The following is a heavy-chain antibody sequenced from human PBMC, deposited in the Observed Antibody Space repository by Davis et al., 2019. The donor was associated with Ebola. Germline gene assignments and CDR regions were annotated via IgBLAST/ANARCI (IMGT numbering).Heavy chain of an antibody. Sequence: GGSLRLSCSASGYTFWTYGMDWVRQSPDKGLEWVAFIQYNGKSKYYADSVKGRFTISRDNSKNTLYLQMNSLRAEDTAVYYCAKSLSGGNDYWGQGTLVTVSS. J-gene: IGHJ4*02. V-gene: IGHV3-30*02. CDR1: GYTFWTYG. CDR2: IQYNGKSK. D-gene: IGHD2-15*01. CDR3: AKSLSGGNDY.